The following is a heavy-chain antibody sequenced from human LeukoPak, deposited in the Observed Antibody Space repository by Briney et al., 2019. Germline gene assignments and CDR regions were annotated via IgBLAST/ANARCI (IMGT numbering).Heavy chain of an antibody. CDR1: GFTFDDYG. V-gene: IGHV3-20*04. CDR2: INWNGGST. D-gene: IGHD2-21*01. Sequence: GGSLRLSCAASGFTFDDYGMSWVGQAPGKGLEWVCGINWNGGSTGYADSVKGRFTISRDNAKNSLYLQMNSLRAEDTALYYCARVVRLAYCGGDCYDGYYYMDVWGKGTTVTVSS. J-gene: IGHJ6*03. CDR3: ARVVRLAYCGGDCYDGYYYMDV.